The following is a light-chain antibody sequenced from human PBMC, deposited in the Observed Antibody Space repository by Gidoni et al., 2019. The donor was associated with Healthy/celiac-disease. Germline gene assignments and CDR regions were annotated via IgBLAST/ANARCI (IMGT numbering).Light chain of an antibody. J-gene: IGKJ1*01. V-gene: IGKV3-20*01. CDR2: GAS. CDR3: KQYGSSPPWT. Sequence: EIVFTQSPGTLSLSPGERATLSCRASQSVSSSYLAWYQQKPGQAHRLLIYGASSRATGIPDRFSGSGSGTDFALTISRLEPEDFAVYYCKQYGSSPPWTFGQGTKVEI. CDR1: QSVSSSY.